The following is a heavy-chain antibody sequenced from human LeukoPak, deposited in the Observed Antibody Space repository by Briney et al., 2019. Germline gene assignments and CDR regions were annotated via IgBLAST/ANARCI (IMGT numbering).Heavy chain of an antibody. D-gene: IGHD2-21*02. J-gene: IGHJ4*02. CDR3: ARSFRVTAPYFDY. V-gene: IGHV4-31*03. Sequence: QSSETLSLTCTVSGGSISSGGYYWSWIRQHPGKGLEWIGYIYYSGSTYYNPSLKSRVTISVDTSKNQFSLKLSSVTAADTAVYYCARSFRVTAPYFDYWGQGTLVTVSS. CDR1: GGSISSGGYY. CDR2: IYYSGST.